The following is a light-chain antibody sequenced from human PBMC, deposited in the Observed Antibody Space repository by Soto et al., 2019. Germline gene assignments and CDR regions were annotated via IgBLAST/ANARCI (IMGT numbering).Light chain of an antibody. CDR3: RSYTSSSTYV. CDR1: SSDVGGYNY. V-gene: IGLV2-14*01. CDR2: EVS. J-gene: IGLJ1*01. Sequence: QSALTQPASVSGSPGQSITISCTGTSSDVGGYNYVSWYQQHPGKAAKLMIYEVSNRPSGVSNRFSGSKSGNTASLTISGLQAEDEADYYCRSYTSSSTYVFGTGTKLTVL.